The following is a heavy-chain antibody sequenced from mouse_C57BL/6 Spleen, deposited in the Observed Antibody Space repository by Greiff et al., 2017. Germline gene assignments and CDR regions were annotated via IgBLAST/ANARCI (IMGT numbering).Heavy chain of an antibody. CDR3: ARGGYGSSGDY. D-gene: IGHD1-1*01. CDR1: GYAFSSSW. J-gene: IGHJ2*01. CDR2: IYPGDGDT. Sequence: VQLQQSGPELVKPGASVKISCKASGYAFSSSWMNWVKQRPGKGLEWIGRIYPGDGDTNYNGKFKGKATLTADKSSSTAYMQLSSLTSEDSAVYFCARGGYGSSGDYWGQGTTLTVSS. V-gene: IGHV1-82*01.